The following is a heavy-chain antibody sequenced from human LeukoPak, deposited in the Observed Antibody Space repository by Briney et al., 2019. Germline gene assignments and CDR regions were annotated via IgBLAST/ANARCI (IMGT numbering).Heavy chain of an antibody. J-gene: IGHJ4*02. V-gene: IGHV3-23*01. D-gene: IGHD3-22*01. CDR2: ISGSGGST. CDR3: AKSHDSSGSDY. CDR1: GFTFSSYV. Sequence: GGSLRLSCAASGFTFSSYVMSWVRQAQGKGLEWVSAISGSGGSTYYADSVKGRFTISRDNSKNTLYMQMNSLRAEDTAVYYCAKSHDSSGSDYWGQGTLVTVSS.